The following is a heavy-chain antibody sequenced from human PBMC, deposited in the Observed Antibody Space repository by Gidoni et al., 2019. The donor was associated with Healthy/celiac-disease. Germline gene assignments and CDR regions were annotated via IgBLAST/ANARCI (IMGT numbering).Heavy chain of an antibody. CDR3: AHRPRDIVVPGGDHDAFDI. V-gene: IGHV2-5*01. D-gene: IGHD2-21*01. CDR1: GFSLSTSGVG. J-gene: IGHJ3*02. Sequence: QITLKESGPTLVKPTQTLTLTCTFSGFSLSTSGVGVGWIRQPSGKALEWLALIYWTDDKRDSPSLKSRLTITKDTSKNQVVLTMTNMDPVDTATYYCAHRPRDIVVPGGDHDAFDIWGQGTMVTVSS. CDR2: IYWTDDK.